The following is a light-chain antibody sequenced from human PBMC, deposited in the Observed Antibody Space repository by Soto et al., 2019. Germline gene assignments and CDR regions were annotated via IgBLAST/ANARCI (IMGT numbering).Light chain of an antibody. CDR2: AAS. J-gene: IGKJ2*01. V-gene: IGKV1-6*01. CDR1: QGIRND. CDR3: LQHNDYPFT. Sequence: AIQMTQSPSSLSASVGDRVTITCRASQGIRNDLDWFQQKPGKAPKLLIYAASNLQSGVPARFSGSGSGTDFTLTISSLQPEDFATYYCLQHNDYPFTFGQGTKLEIK.